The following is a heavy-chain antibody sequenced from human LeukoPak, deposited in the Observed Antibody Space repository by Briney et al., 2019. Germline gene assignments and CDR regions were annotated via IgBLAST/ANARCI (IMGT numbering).Heavy chain of an antibody. D-gene: IGHD4-11*01. Sequence: GGSLRLSCAASGFTFSNFVMHWVRQAPGKGLEWVASISPDGTNKYYADSVKGRFTVSRVNSKNTLYLQVNSLRADDTAVFYCGREGGNYVYDYWGQGTLVTVSS. CDR3: GREGGNYVYDY. V-gene: IGHV3-30-3*01. CDR2: ISPDGTNK. J-gene: IGHJ4*02. CDR1: GFTFSNFV.